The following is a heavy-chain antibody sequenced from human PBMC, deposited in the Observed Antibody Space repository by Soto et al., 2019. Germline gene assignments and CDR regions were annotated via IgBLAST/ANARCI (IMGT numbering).Heavy chain of an antibody. CDR1: GYTFTSYY. CDR3: AREHIVVVTANTSPDFQH. V-gene: IGHV1-46*01. Sequence: SVKVSCKASGYTFTSYYMHWVRQAPGQGLEWMGIINPSGGSTSYAQKFQGRVTMTRDTSTSTVYMELSSLRSEDTAVYYCAREHIVVVTANTSPDFQHWGQGTLVTVSS. CDR2: INPSGGST. J-gene: IGHJ1*01. D-gene: IGHD2-21*02.